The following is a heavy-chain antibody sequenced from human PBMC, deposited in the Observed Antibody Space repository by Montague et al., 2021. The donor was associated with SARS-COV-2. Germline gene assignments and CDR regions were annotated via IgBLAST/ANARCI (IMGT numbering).Heavy chain of an antibody. CDR3: AGVPVLLWFGGRGYWFDA. J-gene: IGHJ5*02. CDR1: GGSFSGYY. V-gene: IGHV4-34*01. D-gene: IGHD3-10*01. Sequence: SETLSLTCAVYGGSFSGYYWSWIRQLPGKGLEWIGEINHSGSTNYNPSLKSRVTIPIDTSKNQYSLKLSSVTAADTAACYCAGVPVLLWFGGRGYWFDAWGQGTLVTVSS. CDR2: INHSGST.